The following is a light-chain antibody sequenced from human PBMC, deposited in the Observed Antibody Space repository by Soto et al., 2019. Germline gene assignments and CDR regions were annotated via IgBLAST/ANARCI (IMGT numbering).Light chain of an antibody. Sequence: IVMTQSPATLPVSSGERATLSCRASQSVSSNLAWYQQKPGQAPRFLIYGASTRATGIPARFSGSGSGTEFTLTISSLQSEDFAVYYCQQYDNWPLPFGGGTKV. V-gene: IGKV3-15*01. CDR1: QSVSSN. CDR2: GAS. J-gene: IGKJ4*01. CDR3: QQYDNWPLP.